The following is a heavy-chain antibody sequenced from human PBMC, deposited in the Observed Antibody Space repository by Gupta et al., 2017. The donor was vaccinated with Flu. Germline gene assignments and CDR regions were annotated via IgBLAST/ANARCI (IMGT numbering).Heavy chain of an antibody. Sequence: IYGAESVRGRFTISRDNARNSLYLQMNSLRVDDTAVYYCARGHWDSWGQGTLVTVSS. CDR2: I. CDR3: ARGHWDS. J-gene: IGHJ4*02. V-gene: IGHV3-48*03.